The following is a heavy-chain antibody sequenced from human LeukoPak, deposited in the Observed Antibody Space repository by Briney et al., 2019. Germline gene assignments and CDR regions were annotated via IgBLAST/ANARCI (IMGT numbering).Heavy chain of an antibody. Sequence: SQTLSLTCTVSGGSISSGSYYWSWIRQPAGKGLEWIGRIYTSGSTNYNPSLKSRVTISVDTSKNQFSLKLSSVTAADTAVYYCARDGVDTAMVTAFDIWGQGTMVTVSS. CDR3: ARDGVDTAMVTAFDI. D-gene: IGHD5-18*01. CDR2: IYTSGST. V-gene: IGHV4-61*02. CDR1: GGSISSGSYY. J-gene: IGHJ3*02.